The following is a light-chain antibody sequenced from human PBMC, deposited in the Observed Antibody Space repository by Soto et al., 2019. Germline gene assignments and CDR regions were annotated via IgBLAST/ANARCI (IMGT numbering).Light chain of an antibody. CDR2: GAS. CDR3: QQYTNWPYT. V-gene: IGKV3-15*01. J-gene: IGKJ2*01. Sequence: EIVMTQSPATLSVSPGERASLSCRASQSVGSNLAWYQQTAGQAPRRLIYGASTRATAIPARFSGSGSGTEFTLTISSLQSEDFAVYSCQQYTNWPYTFGQGTKLEIK. CDR1: QSVGSN.